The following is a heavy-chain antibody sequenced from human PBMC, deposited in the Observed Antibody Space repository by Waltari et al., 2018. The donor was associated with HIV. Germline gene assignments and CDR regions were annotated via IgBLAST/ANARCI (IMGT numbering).Heavy chain of an antibody. J-gene: IGHJ6*02. V-gene: IGHV3-48*01. Sequence: EVQLVESGGKLVQPGGSLRLSCLASGFTFSDYSMNWVRQGPGKGLEWVAYISATGTTIFYANSVKVRFTVSRDNVENSLYLDMSSLRAEDTGDYYCARCETVVTPVINKYLGLDVWGPGTTVTVSS. D-gene: IGHD2-15*01. CDR3: ARCETVVTPVINKYLGLDV. CDR2: ISATGTTI. CDR1: GFTFSDYS.